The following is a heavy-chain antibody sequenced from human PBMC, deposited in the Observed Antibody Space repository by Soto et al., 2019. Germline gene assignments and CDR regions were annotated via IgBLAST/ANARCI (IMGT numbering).Heavy chain of an antibody. D-gene: IGHD2-2*01. Sequence: VQLVQSGAEVKKPGSSVKVSCKASGGTFSSYTISWVRQAPGQGLEWMGRIIPILGIANYAQKFQGRVTITADKSTSTAYMELSSLRSEDTAVYYCARDHGAMGSEYFQHWGQGTLVPVSS. CDR3: ARDHGAMGSEYFQH. CDR2: IIPILGIA. J-gene: IGHJ1*01. CDR1: GGTFSSYT. V-gene: IGHV1-69*08.